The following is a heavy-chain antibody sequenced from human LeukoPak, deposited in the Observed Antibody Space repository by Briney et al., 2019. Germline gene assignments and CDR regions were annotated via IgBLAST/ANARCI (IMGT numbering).Heavy chain of an antibody. J-gene: IGHJ4*02. CDR1: GGTFSSYV. Sequence: ASVKVSCKASGGTFSSYVISWVRQAPGQGLEWMGWMNPNSGNTGYAQKFQGRVTMTRNTSISTAYMELSSLRSEDTAVYYCARGLYTMIRGVIIYWGQGTLVTVSS. D-gene: IGHD3-10*01. CDR2: MNPNSGNT. CDR3: ARGLYTMIRGVIIY. V-gene: IGHV1-8*01.